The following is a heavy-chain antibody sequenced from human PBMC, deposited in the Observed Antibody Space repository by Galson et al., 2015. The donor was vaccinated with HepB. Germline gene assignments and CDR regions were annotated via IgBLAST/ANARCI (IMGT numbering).Heavy chain of an antibody. V-gene: IGHV1-2*05. D-gene: IGHD4-17*01. Sequence: SCKASGYTFTGYYMHWVRQAPGQGLEWIGRINPNSGGTNYAQKFQGRVTMTRDTSISTAYMELSRLRSDDTVVYYCARGPQTTVNYFYYYGMDVWGQGTTVTVSS. CDR1: GYTFTGYY. J-gene: IGHJ6*02. CDR2: INPNSGGT. CDR3: ARGPQTTVNYFYYYGMDV.